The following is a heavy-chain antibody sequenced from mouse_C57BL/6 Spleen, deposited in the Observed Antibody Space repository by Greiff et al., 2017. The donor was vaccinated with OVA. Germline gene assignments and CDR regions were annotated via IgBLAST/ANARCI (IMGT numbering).Heavy chain of an antibody. CDR2: IYPGDGDT. V-gene: IGHV1-82*01. D-gene: IGHD3-3*01. CDR3: ARGDGWFSY. Sequence: QVQLQQSGPELVKPGASVKISCKASGYAFSSSWMNWVKQRPGQGLEWIGRIYPGDGDTNYNGKFKGKATLTADKSSSTAYMHLSSLTSEDSAVYCCARGDGWFSYWGQGILVTVSA. CDR1: GYAFSSSW. J-gene: IGHJ3*01.